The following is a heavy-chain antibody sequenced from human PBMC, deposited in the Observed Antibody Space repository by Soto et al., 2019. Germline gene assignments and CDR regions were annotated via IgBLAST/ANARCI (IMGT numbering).Heavy chain of an antibody. CDR3: AKDIFTDILTGYNYGMDV. Sequence: LRLSCAVTGFTFNTYGMHWVRQAPGKGLEWVAVVSYDGGKKNYVDSVKGRFTISRDNSKNTLYLQMNSLRAEDTAVYYCAKDIFTDILTGYNYGMDVWGQGTTVTVSS. CDR1: GFTFNTYG. V-gene: IGHV3-30*18. CDR2: VSYDGGKK. J-gene: IGHJ6*02. D-gene: IGHD3-9*01.